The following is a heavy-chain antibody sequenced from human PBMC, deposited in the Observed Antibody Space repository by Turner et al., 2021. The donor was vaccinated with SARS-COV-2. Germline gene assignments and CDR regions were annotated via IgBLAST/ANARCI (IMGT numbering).Heavy chain of an antibody. D-gene: IGHD3-22*01. V-gene: IGHV3-21*01. Sequence: EVQLVESGEGLVKPGGSLRLSCAASGFTFSSYSMNWVRQAPGKGLEWVSSISSSSSYIYYADSVKGRFTISRVNAKNSLYLQMNSLRAEDTAVYYCARWDNYYDSSGYYPDAFDIWGQGTMVTVSS. CDR3: ARWDNYYDSSGYYPDAFDI. J-gene: IGHJ3*02. CDR1: GFTFSSYS. CDR2: ISSSSSYI.